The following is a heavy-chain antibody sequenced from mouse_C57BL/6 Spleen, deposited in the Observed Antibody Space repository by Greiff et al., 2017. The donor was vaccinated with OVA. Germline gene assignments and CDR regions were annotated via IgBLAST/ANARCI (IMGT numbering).Heavy chain of an antibody. J-gene: IGHJ3*01. CDR1: GYAFTNYL. CDR3: ARSAYDYAFAY. D-gene: IGHD2-4*01. CDR2: INPGSGGT. Sequence: QVQLQQSGAELVRPGTSVKVSCKASGYAFTNYLIAWVKQRPGQGLEWIGVINPGSGGTNYNEKLKGKATLTADKSSSTAYMQLSSLTSEDSAVYFCARSAYDYAFAYWGQGTLVTVSA. V-gene: IGHV1-54*01.